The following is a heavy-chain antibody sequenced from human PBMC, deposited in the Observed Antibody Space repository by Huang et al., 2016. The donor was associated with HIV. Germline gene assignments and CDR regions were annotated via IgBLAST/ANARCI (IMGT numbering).Heavy chain of an antibody. Sequence: QVQLVQSGAEVKKPGASLKVSCKTSGYPFSAYFIHWGRQAPGHGVEWMGGISPVTGETFYAQKFQGRCTITRDTSIRTAYMELASLRPDDAAAYFCATDGGGGCNGGTCFPYWGQGTVVGVSS. CDR3: ATDGGGGCNGGTCFPY. CDR1: GYPFSAYF. D-gene: IGHD2-15*01. V-gene: IGHV1-2*02. CDR2: ISPVTGET. J-gene: IGHJ4*02.